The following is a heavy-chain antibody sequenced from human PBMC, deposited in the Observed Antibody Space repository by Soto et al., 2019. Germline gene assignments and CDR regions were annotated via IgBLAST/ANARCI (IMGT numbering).Heavy chain of an antibody. D-gene: IGHD6-19*01. J-gene: IGHJ4*02. CDR2: LNSDGSIT. CDR3: ARGGAYNGGWFS. Sequence: EVQLVESGGGLVQPGGSLRLSCAASGFTFSGYWMHWVRQSPGKGLVWVSRLNSDGSITSYADSVKGRFTISRDNAKNTLYLQRNSLRDEATAVYFCARGGAYNGGWFSWGPGTLVTVSS. CDR1: GFTFSGYW. V-gene: IGHV3-74*01.